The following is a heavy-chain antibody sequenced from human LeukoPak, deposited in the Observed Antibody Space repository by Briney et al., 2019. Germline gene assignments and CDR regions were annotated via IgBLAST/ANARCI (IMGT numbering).Heavy chain of an antibody. CDR3: AGESVAIRGCSIGL. V-gene: IGHV3-30-3*01. CDR2: TTSDESSK. Sequence: GGSLRLSCAASGFSFSSYAMNWVRQAPGKGLEWVAITTSDESSKNYANSVKGRFTISRDNSKNTLYLQMNSLRADDTAVYYCAGESVAIRGCSIGLWGQGTLVTVSS. D-gene: IGHD5-18*01. CDR1: GFSFSSYA. J-gene: IGHJ4*02.